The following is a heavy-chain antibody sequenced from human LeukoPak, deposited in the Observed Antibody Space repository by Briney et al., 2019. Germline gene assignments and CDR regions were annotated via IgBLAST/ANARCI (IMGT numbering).Heavy chain of an antibody. Sequence: ASVKVSCKASGYTFTTYTIHWVRQAPGQRLEWMGWINAGNDNTKYSQKFQDRVTITRDTSASTAYMELSSLRSEDTAMYYCASSRGYDVGGYFDYWGQGTLVTVS. CDR3: ASSRGYDVGGYFDY. J-gene: IGHJ4*02. D-gene: IGHD5-12*01. V-gene: IGHV1-3*01. CDR2: INAGNDNT. CDR1: GYTFTTYT.